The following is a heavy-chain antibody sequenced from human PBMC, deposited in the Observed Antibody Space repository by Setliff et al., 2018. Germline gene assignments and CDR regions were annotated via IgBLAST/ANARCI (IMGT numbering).Heavy chain of an antibody. V-gene: IGHV1-18*01. CDR1: GYTFTSYG. J-gene: IGHJ4*02. Sequence: ASVKVSCKASGYTFTSYGISWVRQAPGHGLEWMGWISAYNGNTNYAQKLQGRVTMTTDTSTSTAYMELRSLRSDDTAVYYCATHGGYYYDSSGSFGAYWGQGTLVTVSS. CDR3: ATHGGYYYDSSGSFGAY. D-gene: IGHD3-22*01. CDR2: ISAYNGNT.